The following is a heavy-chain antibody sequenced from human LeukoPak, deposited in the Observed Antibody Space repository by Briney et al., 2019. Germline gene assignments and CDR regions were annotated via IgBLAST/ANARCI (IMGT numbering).Heavy chain of an antibody. D-gene: IGHD3-22*01. CDR2: INAGNGNT. J-gene: IGHJ4*02. V-gene: IGHV1-3*01. Sequence: ASVKVSCKASGYTFTSYAMHWVRQAPGQRLEWMGWINAGNGNTKYSQKFQGRVTITRDTSASTAYMELSSLRSEDTAVYYCANLPYGSSGYWAYFDNWGQGTLVTVSS. CDR1: GYTFTSYA. CDR3: ANLPYGSSGYWAYFDN.